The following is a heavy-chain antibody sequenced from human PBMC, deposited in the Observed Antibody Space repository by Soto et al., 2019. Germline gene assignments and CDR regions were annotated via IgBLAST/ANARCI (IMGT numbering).Heavy chain of an antibody. CDR3: SRDELVVMPAAKFHYYYGMDV. V-gene: IGHV3-30-3*01. J-gene: IGHJ6*02. Sequence: QVQLVESGGGVVQPGRSLRLSCAASGFTFSRYSMHWVRQAPGKGLEWVAVISYDGRTEYYADSVKGRFTISRDTSKNTLYLQMNSLRPEDTAMYFCSRDELVVMPAAKFHYYYGMDVWGQGTTVTVSS. D-gene: IGHD2-2*01. CDR1: GFTFSRYS. CDR2: ISYDGRTE.